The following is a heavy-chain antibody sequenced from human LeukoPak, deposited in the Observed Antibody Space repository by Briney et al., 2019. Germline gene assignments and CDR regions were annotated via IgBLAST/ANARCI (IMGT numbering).Heavy chain of an antibody. CDR1: GFTFSSYT. D-gene: IGHD3-16*01. Sequence: GGSLRLSCAASGFTFSSYTMHWIRQAPGKGLEWVSAISGSGGSTYYADSVKGRFTISRDNSKNTLYLQMNSLRAEDTAVYYCAKAYVHNYYYYGMDVWGQGTTVTVSS. V-gene: IGHV3-23*01. CDR3: AKAYVHNYYYYGMDV. CDR2: ISGSGGST. J-gene: IGHJ6*02.